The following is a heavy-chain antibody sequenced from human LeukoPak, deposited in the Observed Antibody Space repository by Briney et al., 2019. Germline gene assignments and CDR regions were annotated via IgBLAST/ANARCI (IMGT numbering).Heavy chain of an antibody. Sequence: GGSLRLSCAASGFTVSSNYMTWVRQAPGKGLEWVSLIYSAGGTYYTDSVKGRFTISRHSSKNSLYLQMNSLRGEDTAVYYCARFLGRITISGVVPYGMDVWGQGTTVTV. D-gene: IGHD3-3*01. CDR3: ARFLGRITISGVVPYGMDV. J-gene: IGHJ6*02. CDR2: IYSAGGT. V-gene: IGHV3-53*04. CDR1: GFTVSSNY.